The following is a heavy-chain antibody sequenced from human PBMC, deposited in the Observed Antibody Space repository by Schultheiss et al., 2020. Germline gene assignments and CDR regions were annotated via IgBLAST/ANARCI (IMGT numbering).Heavy chain of an antibody. CDR3: ARGDMITFGGELNGMDV. CDR1: GFTFSNYA. CDR2: ISGSGGST. V-gene: IGHV3-23*01. D-gene: IGHD3-16*01. Sequence: GGSLRLSCAASGFTFSNYAMHWVRQTPGKGLEWVSAISGSGGSTYYADSVKGRFTISRDNSKNTLYLQMSSLRADDTAVYYCARGDMITFGGELNGMDVWGQGTTVTVSS. J-gene: IGHJ6*02.